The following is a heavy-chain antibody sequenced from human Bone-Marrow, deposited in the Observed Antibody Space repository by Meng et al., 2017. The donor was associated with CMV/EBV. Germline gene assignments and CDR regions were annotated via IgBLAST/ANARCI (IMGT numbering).Heavy chain of an antibody. Sequence: GGSLRLSCAASGFTFNNYGMHWVRQAPGKGLEWVAFIRYDGSNKYYADSVKGRFTISRDNSKNTLYLQMNSLRAEDTAVYYCATLRVVPAAKTTGWGQGTLVTVSS. V-gene: IGHV3-30*02. CDR1: GFTFNNYG. J-gene: IGHJ4*02. D-gene: IGHD2-2*01. CDR3: ATLRVVPAAKTTG. CDR2: IRYDGSNK.